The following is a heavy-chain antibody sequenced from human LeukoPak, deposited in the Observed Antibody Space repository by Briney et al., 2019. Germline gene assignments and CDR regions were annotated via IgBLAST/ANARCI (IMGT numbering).Heavy chain of an antibody. V-gene: IGHV4-59*02. CDR1: GGSVRSYY. Sequence: SETLSLTCTVSGGSVRSYYWTWMRQPPGRELEWLGYIYYTGTTNYNPSLKSRLTISVDTSKDHFSLKLSSVTAADTAVYYCAREVTGTSGSFDYWGQGALVTVSS. CDR3: AREVTGTSGSFDY. J-gene: IGHJ4*02. D-gene: IGHD6-19*01. CDR2: IYYTGTT.